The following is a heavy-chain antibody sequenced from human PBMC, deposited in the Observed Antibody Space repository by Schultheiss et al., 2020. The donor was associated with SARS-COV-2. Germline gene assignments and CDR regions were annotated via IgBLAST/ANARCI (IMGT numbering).Heavy chain of an antibody. J-gene: IGHJ4*02. CDR2: ISHDGTVQ. CDR1: GFTFSSYE. D-gene: IGHD2-21*02. V-gene: IGHV3-30*03. CDR3: TTIRSLTANDY. Sequence: GGSLRLSCAASGFTFSSYEMNWVRQAPGKGLEWVAVISHDGTVQHYGDSVKGRFTISRDNFRDTLYLQMISLKTEDTAVYYCTTIRSLTANDYWGQGTLVTVSS.